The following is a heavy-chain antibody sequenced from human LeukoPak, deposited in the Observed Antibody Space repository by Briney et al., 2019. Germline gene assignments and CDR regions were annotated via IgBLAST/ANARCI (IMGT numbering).Heavy chain of an antibody. Sequence: SETLSLTCTVSGGSISSYYWSWIRQPPGKGLEWIGYIYYSGSTTYNPSLTSRVTISVYTSKSQFSLKLSSVTAADTAVYYCARSPIAAAGTDYWGQGTLVTVSS. V-gene: IGHV4-59*01. D-gene: IGHD6-13*01. J-gene: IGHJ4*02. CDR1: GGSISSYY. CDR2: IYYSGST. CDR3: ARSPIAAAGTDY.